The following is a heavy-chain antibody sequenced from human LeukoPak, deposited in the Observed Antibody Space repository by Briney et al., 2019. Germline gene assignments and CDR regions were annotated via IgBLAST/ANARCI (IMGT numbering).Heavy chain of an antibody. Sequence: GGSLRLSCAASGFTFSDHYMDWVRQAPGKGLEWVARIRNKANSYTTEYAASVKGRFTISRDDSKSIAYLQMNSLKTEDTAVYYCTVGYSSSWEFNWGQGTLVTVSS. CDR2: IRNKANSYTT. CDR3: TVGYSSSWEFN. J-gene: IGHJ4*02. CDR1: GFTFSDHY. D-gene: IGHD6-13*01. V-gene: IGHV3-72*01.